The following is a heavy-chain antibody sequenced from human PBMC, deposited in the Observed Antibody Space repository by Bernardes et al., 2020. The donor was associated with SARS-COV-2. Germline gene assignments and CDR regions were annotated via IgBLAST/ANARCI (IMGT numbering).Heavy chain of an antibody. CDR1: GFTFSSHA. Sequence: GGSLRLSCAASGFTFSSHAVHWVRQATGKGLEWVAVISYDGNNNFYADSVKGRFTISRDDSKNTLYLQMNSLRDEDTALYSCARIGGGWQGGFYAFDIWGQGKMVTVSS. CDR3: ARIGGGWQGGFYAFDI. V-gene: IGHV3-30-3*01. CDR2: ISYDGNNN. D-gene: IGHD2-15*01. J-gene: IGHJ3*02.